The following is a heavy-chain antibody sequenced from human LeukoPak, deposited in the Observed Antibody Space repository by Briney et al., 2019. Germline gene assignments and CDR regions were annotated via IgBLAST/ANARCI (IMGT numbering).Heavy chain of an antibody. CDR2: IYTSGST. D-gene: IGHD4-17*01. CDR3: AREYDYGPTDY. J-gene: IGHJ4*02. CDR1: GGSFSGYF. Sequence: ETLSLTCAVYGGSFSGYFWCWIRQPAGKGLEWIGRIYTSGSTNYNPSLKSRVTMSVDTSKNQCSLKLSSVTAADTAVYYCAREYDYGPTDYWGQGTLVTVSS. V-gene: IGHV4-4*07.